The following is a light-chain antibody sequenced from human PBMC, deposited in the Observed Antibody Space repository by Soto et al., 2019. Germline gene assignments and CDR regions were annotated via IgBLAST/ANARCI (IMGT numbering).Light chain of an antibody. J-gene: IGKJ1*01. CDR3: QQYNSYPWT. Sequence: NPITQSPSTLSASVGDRVTLTCRASQSISSWLAWYQQKPGKAPKLLIYKASSLESGVPSRFSGSGSGTEFTLTISSLQPDDFATYYCQQYNSYPWTFGQGTKVDIK. V-gene: IGKV1-5*03. CDR1: QSISSW. CDR2: KAS.